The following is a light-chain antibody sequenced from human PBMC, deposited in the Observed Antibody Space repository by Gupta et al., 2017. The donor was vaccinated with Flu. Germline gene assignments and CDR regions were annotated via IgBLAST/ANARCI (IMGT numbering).Light chain of an antibody. V-gene: IGLV2-14*01. Sequence: QSALTQPASVSGSPGQSITISCTGTSSDVGRYNYVSWYQHHPGKAPKLMIYEVTNRPSGISNRFSASKSGNTASLTISGLQAEDETDYYCTSYTISSTWVFGGGTSLTVL. CDR1: SSDVGRYNY. CDR2: EVT. J-gene: IGLJ3*02. CDR3: TSYTISSTWV.